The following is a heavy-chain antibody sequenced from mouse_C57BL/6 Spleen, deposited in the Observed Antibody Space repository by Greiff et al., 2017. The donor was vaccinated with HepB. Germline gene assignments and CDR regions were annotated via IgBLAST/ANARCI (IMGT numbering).Heavy chain of an antibody. Sequence: EVHLVESGGGLVKPGGSLKLSCAASGFTFSSYAMSWVRQTPEKRLEWVATISDGGSYTYYPDNVKGRFTISRDNAKNNLYLQMSHLKSEDTAMYYCARVPSFTTVAMDYWGQGTSVTVSS. J-gene: IGHJ4*01. CDR2: ISDGGSYT. D-gene: IGHD1-1*01. V-gene: IGHV5-4*01. CDR1: GFTFSSYA. CDR3: ARVPSFTTVAMDY.